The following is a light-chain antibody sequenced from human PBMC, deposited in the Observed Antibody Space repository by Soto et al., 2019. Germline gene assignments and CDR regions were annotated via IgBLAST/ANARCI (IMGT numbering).Light chain of an antibody. Sequence: EIVLTQSPGTLFLSPGERATLSCRASQSVRNSYLAWYQQKPGQAPRLLIYGGSARATGIPDRFSGSGSGTDFTLTISRLESEDFAVFYCQQYHGSLPCTLGQGTKLEIK. J-gene: IGKJ2*02. CDR3: QQYHGSLPCT. V-gene: IGKV3-20*01. CDR1: QSVRNSY. CDR2: GGS.